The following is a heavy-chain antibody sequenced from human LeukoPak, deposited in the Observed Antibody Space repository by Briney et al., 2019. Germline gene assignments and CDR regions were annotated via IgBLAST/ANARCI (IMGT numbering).Heavy chain of an antibody. CDR3: AREFGGSASGAGY. CDR1: GFTFSFYS. J-gene: IGHJ4*02. V-gene: IGHV3-21*01. D-gene: IGHD3-10*01. CDR2: MIVSSGLI. Sequence: NTGGSLRLSCAAAGFTFSFYSMNWVRQARGKGLEWVSSMIVSSGLIYYADSVKGRFTVSRDNAKNSLYLQMNSLRAADTAVYYCAREFGGSASGAGYWGQGTLVTVSS.